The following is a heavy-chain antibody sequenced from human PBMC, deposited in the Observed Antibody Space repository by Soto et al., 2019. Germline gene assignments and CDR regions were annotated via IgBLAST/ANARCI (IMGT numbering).Heavy chain of an antibody. CDR3: ARNILGGTTDY. D-gene: IGHD1-7*01. Sequence: ASGKVCSTASVYTLANNAMHWVGQAPRQGLVGMGWINAGKGNTKYPQRFQGRVTITRDTSASTAYMELSSLRSEDTAVYYCARNILGGTTDYWGPGTLVTVSS. CDR2: INAGKGNT. J-gene: IGHJ4*02. CDR1: VYTLANNA. V-gene: IGHV1-3*01.